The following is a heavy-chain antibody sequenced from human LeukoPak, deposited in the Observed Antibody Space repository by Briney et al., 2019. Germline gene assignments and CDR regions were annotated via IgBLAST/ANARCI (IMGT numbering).Heavy chain of an antibody. V-gene: IGHV5-51*01. CDR2: IYPGDSDT. CDR3: ARILTMVRGVIIGDLDY. Sequence: ASVKVSCKGSGYSFTSYWIGWVRQIPGKGLEWMGIIYPGDSDTRYSPSFQGQVTISADKSISTPYLQGSSLKASDTAMYYCARILTMVRGVIIGDLDYWGQGTLVTVSS. J-gene: IGHJ4*02. CDR1: GYSFTSYW. D-gene: IGHD3-10*01.